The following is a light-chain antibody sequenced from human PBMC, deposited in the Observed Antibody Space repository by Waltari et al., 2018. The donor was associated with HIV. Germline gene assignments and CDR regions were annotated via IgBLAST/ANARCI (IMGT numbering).Light chain of an antibody. CDR3: LAWDNNIVA. CDR2: QHT. CDR1: TLGNTY. Sequence: SYDVTQPPSVSVSPGQTASITCSGDTLGNTYISWYQQKPGQSPVLVIYQHTKRPSGIPERFSGSISGNTATLTIGGTQAMDEADYYCLAWDNNIVAFGGGTKLTVL. J-gene: IGLJ2*01. V-gene: IGLV3-1*01.